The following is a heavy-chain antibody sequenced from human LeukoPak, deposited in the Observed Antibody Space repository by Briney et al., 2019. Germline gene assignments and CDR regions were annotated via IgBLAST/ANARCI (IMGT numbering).Heavy chain of an antibody. J-gene: IGHJ4*02. CDR1: GFTFRSYE. CDR2: ISTNRSTT. CDR3: ARGAAGLPYDY. Sequence: PGGSLRLSCAASGFTFRSYEMSWVRQAPGKGLEWVSYISTNRSTTYFADSVKGRFTISRDNSKNTVYYQMSSLRVEDTAVYYCARGAAGLPYDYWGQGALVTVSS. D-gene: IGHD6-25*01. V-gene: IGHV3-48*03.